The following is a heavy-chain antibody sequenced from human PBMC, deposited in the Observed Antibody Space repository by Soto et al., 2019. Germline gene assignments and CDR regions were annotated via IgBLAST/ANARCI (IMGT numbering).Heavy chain of an antibody. J-gene: IGHJ4*02. D-gene: IGHD6-19*01. CDR2: INHSGST. Sequence: SETLSLTCAVYGGSFSGYYWSWIRQPPGKGLEWIGEINHSGSTNYNPSLKSRVTISVDTSENQFSLKLSSVTAADMAVYYCARGVVYVAGTDFDYWGQGTLVTVSS. V-gene: IGHV4-34*01. CDR1: GGSFSGYY. CDR3: ARGVVYVAGTDFDY.